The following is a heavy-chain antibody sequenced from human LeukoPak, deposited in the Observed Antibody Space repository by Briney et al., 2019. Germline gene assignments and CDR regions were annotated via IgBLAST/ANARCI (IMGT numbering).Heavy chain of an antibody. CDR3: ARAYDYGDRGYYYYYYMDV. D-gene: IGHD4-17*01. CDR2: IYTSGST. Sequence: KPSETLSLTRTVSGGSISSYYWSWIRQPAGKGLEWIGRIYTSGSTNYNPSLKSRVTMSVDTSKNQFSLKLSSVTAADTAVYYCARAYDYGDRGYYYYYYMDVWGKGTTVTISS. CDR1: GGSISSYY. J-gene: IGHJ6*03. V-gene: IGHV4-4*07.